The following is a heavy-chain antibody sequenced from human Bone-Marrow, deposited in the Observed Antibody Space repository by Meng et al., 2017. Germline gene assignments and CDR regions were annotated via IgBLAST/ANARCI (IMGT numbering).Heavy chain of an antibody. J-gene: IGHJ6*02. CDR2: IYYSGST. Sequence: SETLSLTCTVSGGPISSSSYYWGWIRQPPGKGLEWIGSIYYSGSTYYNPSLKSRVTISVDTSKNQFSLKLSSVTAADTAVYYCASKISLGEECYYGMDVWGQGTTVTVSS. CDR3: ASKISLGEECYYGMDV. V-gene: IGHV4-39*07. CDR1: GGPISSSSYY. D-gene: IGHD3-16*01.